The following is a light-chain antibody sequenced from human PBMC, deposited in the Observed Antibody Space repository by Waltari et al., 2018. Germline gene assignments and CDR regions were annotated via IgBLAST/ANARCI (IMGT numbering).Light chain of an antibody. CDR2: WAS. CDR3: QQYYSTPLT. J-gene: IGKJ4*01. Sequence: DIVMTQSPDSLAVSLGVRATINCKSSQCVLYSSNNKNYLARYQQEPGQPPKLLIYWASTRESGVPDRFSGSGSGTDFTLTISSLQAEDVAVYYCQQYYSTPLTFGGGTKVEIK. V-gene: IGKV4-1*01. CDR1: QCVLYSSNNKNY.